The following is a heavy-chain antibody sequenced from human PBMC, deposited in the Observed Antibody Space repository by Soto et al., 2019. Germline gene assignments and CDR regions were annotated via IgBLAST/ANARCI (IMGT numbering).Heavy chain of an antibody. CDR1: GFTFSDSG. V-gene: IGHV3-33*01. Sequence: QVQLVESGGGVVQPGGSLRLSCATSGFTFSDSGMHWVRQAPGKGLEWVAVIWSDGSDKSYADSVEGRFTISRDNSKKNLDFQKKSLGAGETAGYFCGGGNRYRSSSGWGGGFDYWGQGTLVTVSS. J-gene: IGHJ4*02. CDR3: GGGNRYRSSSGWGGGFDY. D-gene: IGHD6-6*01. CDR2: IWSDGSDK.